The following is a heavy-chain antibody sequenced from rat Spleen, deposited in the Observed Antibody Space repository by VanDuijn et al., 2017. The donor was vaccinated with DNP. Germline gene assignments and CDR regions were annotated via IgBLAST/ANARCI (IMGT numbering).Heavy chain of an antibody. CDR3: ARLTDY. J-gene: IGHJ2*01. Sequence: QVQLKESGPGLVQPSQTLSLTCTVSGFSLTSYGVSWVRQPPGEGLEWIAAMSSGGNTYYNSALKSRLSISRDTSKSQVFLKMNSLQTEDTAMYFCARLTDYWGQGVMVTVSS. V-gene: IGHV2S12*01. CDR1: GFSLTSYG. CDR2: MSSGGNT.